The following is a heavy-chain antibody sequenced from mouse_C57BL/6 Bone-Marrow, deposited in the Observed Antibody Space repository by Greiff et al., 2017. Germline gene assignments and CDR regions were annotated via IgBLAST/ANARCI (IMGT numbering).Heavy chain of an antibody. CDR1: GYSITSGYY. CDR3: ARDPGLRVDY. J-gene: IGHJ2*01. V-gene: IGHV3-6*01. CDR2: ISYDGSN. D-gene: IGHD2-4*01. Sequence: EVKLQESGPGLVKPSQSLSLTCSVTGYSITSGYYWNWIRQFPGNKLEWMGYISYDGSNNYNPSLKNRISITRDTSKNQFFLKLNSVTTEDTATYYCARDPGLRVDYWGQGTTLTVSS.